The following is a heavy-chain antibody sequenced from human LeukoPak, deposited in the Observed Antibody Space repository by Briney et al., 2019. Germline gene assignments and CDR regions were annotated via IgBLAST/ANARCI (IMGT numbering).Heavy chain of an antibody. CDR2: IYYSGST. D-gene: IGHD3-10*01. Sequence: KASETLSLTCTVSGGSVGSGSYYWSWIRQPPGKGLEWIGYIYYSGSTNYNPSLKSRVTISVDTSKNQFSLKLSSVTAADTAVYYCARDRWAWFGELNQAPSYYYYGMDVWGKGTTVTVSS. V-gene: IGHV4-61*01. CDR3: ARDRWAWFGELNQAPSYYYYGMDV. CDR1: GGSVGSGSYY. J-gene: IGHJ6*04.